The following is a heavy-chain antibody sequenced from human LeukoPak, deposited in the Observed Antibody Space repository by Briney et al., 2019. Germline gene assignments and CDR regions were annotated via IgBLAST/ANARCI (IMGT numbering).Heavy chain of an antibody. D-gene: IGHD3-9*01. Sequence: GGSLRLSCAASGFTFSSYAMSWVRQAPGKGLEWVSAISGSGGRTYYADSVKGRFTISRDNSKNTLYLQMNSLRAEDTAVYYCAPHYDILAGYYSPFEYWGQGTLVTVSS. J-gene: IGHJ4*02. CDR1: GFTFSSYA. CDR3: APHYDILAGYYSPFEY. CDR2: ISGSGGRT. V-gene: IGHV3-23*01.